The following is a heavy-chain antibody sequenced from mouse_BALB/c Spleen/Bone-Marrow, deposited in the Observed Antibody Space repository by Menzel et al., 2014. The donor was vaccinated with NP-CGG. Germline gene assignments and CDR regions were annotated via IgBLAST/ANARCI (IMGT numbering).Heavy chain of an antibody. CDR2: IDPANGNT. Sequence: EVQLQQSGAELVKPGASAKLSCTASGFNIKDTYMHWVKQRPEQGLEWIGRIDPANGNTKYDPKFQGKATITADTSSNTAYLQLGSLTSEDTAVYYCARWEYYAMDYWGQGTSVTVSS. V-gene: IGHV14-3*02. CDR1: GFNIKDTY. J-gene: IGHJ4*01. D-gene: IGHD4-1*01. CDR3: ARWEYYAMDY.